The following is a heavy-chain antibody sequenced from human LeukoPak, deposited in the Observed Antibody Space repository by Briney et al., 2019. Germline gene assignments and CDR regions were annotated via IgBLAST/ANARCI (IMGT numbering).Heavy chain of an antibody. D-gene: IGHD3-22*01. V-gene: IGHV1-8*03. Sequence: ASVKVSCKASGYTFTSYDINWVRQANGHGLEWMGWMNPNSGNTGYAQKLQSRVTITKNTSISTAYMELSSLRSEDTAVYYCVKVSYYYDSSGYYVMYYFDYWGQGTLVTVSS. CDR2: MNPNSGNT. CDR3: VKVSYYYDSSGYYVMYYFDY. J-gene: IGHJ4*02. CDR1: GYTFTSYD.